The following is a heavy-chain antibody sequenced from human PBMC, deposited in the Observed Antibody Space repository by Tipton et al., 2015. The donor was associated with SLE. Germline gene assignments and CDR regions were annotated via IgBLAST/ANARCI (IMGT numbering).Heavy chain of an antibody. CDR2: IYSSGST. CDR1: GGSISNYY. Sequence: TLSLTCTVSGGSISNYYWSWIRQPPEKGLEWIGYIYSSGSTNYNPSLKSRVTISVDTSKNQFSLKLSSVTAADTAVYYCARHRVRYNWNDVGYWGQGTLVTVSS. V-gene: IGHV4-4*08. D-gene: IGHD1-20*01. CDR3: ARHRVRYNWNDVGY. J-gene: IGHJ4*02.